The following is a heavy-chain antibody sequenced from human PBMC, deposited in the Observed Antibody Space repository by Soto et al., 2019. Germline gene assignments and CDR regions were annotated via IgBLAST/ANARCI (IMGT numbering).Heavy chain of an antibody. CDR3: ARHLYDSSGYYYRQGGDYYYYGMDV. J-gene: IGHJ6*02. CDR2: INPNSGGT. Sequence: GGSVKVSCKASGYTFTGYYMHCVLQSPLQGLEWMGWINPNSGGTNYAQKFQGRVTMTRDTSISTAYMELSRLRSDDTAVYYCARHLYDSSGYYYRQGGDYYYYGMDVWGQGTTVTVSS. CDR1: GYTFTGYY. V-gene: IGHV1-2*02. D-gene: IGHD3-22*01.